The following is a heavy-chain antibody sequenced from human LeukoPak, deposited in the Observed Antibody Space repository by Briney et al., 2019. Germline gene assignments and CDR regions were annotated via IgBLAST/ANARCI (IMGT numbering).Heavy chain of an antibody. CDR2: INTHTGNP. CDR3: AREYIDPTLGGNGWGSYIDY. CDR1: GYTFTGYY. J-gene: IGHJ4*02. D-gene: IGHD3-10*01. Sequence: GASVKVSCKASGYTFTGYYMHWVRQAPGQGLEWMGWINTHTGNPTYAQGFTGHFVFSLDTSVTTAYLQISSLKAEDTAVYYCAREYIDPTLGGNGWGSYIDYWGQGTLVTVSS. V-gene: IGHV7-4-1*02.